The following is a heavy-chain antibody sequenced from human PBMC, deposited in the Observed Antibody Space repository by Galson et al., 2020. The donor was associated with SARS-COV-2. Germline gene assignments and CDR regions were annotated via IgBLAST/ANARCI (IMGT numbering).Heavy chain of an antibody. CDR1: DVSMTSYY. J-gene: IGHJ6*02. CDR3: ARDPAPLYGDSYYDGMDV. Sequence: ETSETLSLTCSVSDVSMTSYYWSWIRQPPGKGLEWIGYISYSGSTNYNPSLRSRVTILVDLSKNQFSLKLSSVTAADTAVYYCARDPAPLYGDSYYDGMDVWGRGTTVTVSS. D-gene: IGHD4-17*01. V-gene: IGHV4-59*01. CDR2: ISYSGST.